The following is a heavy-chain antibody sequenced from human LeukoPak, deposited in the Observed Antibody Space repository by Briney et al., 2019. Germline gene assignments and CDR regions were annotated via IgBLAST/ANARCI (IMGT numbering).Heavy chain of an antibody. CDR3: AKEGRYYYDNVDY. V-gene: IGHV3-23*01. CDR1: GFTFSTYW. Sequence: WGSLRLSCAASGFTFSTYWMSWVRQAPGKGLEWVSAISGSGGSTYYADSVKGRFTISRDNSKNTLYLQMNSLRAEDTAVYYCAKEGRYYYDNVDYWGQGTLVTVSS. J-gene: IGHJ4*02. CDR2: ISGSGGST. D-gene: IGHD3-22*01.